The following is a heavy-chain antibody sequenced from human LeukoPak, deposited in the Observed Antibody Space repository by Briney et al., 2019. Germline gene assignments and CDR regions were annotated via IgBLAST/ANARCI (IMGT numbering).Heavy chain of an antibody. J-gene: IGHJ4*02. CDR3: ARGRRLIDY. Sequence: SETLSLTCAVYGGSFSGYYWSWIRQPPGKGLEWIGEINHSGSTNYNPSLKSRVTISVDTSKNQFSLKLSSVTAADTAVYYCARGRRLIDYWGQGTLVTVSS. V-gene: IGHV4-34*01. CDR1: GGSFSGYY. CDR2: INHSGST.